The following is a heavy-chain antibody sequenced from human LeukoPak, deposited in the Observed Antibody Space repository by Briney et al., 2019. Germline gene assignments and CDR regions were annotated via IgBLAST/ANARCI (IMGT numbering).Heavy chain of an antibody. CDR2: INPNSGGT. D-gene: IGHD2-2*01. Sequence: GASVKVSCKASGYTFTGYYMHWVRQAPGQGLEWMGWINPNSGGTNYAQKFQGRVTMTRDTSISTAYMELSRLRSEDTAVYHCARGKSGVAVPENWFDPWGQGTLVTVSS. CDR1: GYTFTGYY. CDR3: ARGKSGVAVPENWFDP. J-gene: IGHJ5*02. V-gene: IGHV1-2*02.